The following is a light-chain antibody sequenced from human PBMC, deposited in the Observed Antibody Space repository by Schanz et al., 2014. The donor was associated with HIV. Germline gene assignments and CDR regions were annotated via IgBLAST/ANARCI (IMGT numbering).Light chain of an antibody. J-gene: IGLJ2*01. CDR1: SSNIGSNT. V-gene: IGLV1-44*01. Sequence: QSVLTQPPSESGTPGQRVTMSCSGSSSNIGSNTVNWYQQLPGMAPKLLIYSNDQRPSGVSNRFSGSKSGNTASLTISGLQAEDEADYYCISYAGPNNPVLGGGTKLTVL. CDR2: SND. CDR3: ISYAGPNNPV.